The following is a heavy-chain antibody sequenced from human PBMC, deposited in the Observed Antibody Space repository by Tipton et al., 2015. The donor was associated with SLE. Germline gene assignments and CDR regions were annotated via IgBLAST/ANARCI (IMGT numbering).Heavy chain of an antibody. CDR2: ISYDGSNK. D-gene: IGHD6-25*01. V-gene: IGHV3-30-3*01. Sequence: QVQLVQSGGGVVQPGRSLRLSCAASGFTFSSYAMHWVRQAPGKGLEWVAVISYDGSNKYYADSVKGRFTISRDNSKNTLYLQMNSLRAEDTAVYYCARDPRGRGGSFAYWVQGTLVSVP. CDR1: GFTFSSYA. CDR3: ARDPRGRGGSFAY. J-gene: IGHJ4*02.